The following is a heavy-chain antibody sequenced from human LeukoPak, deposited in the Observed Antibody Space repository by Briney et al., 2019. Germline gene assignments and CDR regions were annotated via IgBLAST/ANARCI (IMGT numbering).Heavy chain of an antibody. Sequence: SETLSPTCTVSGSSINVYYWSWLRQPPGKGLEWVAYISYSGSTNYNPSLKSRVTISVDTSKNQFSLRLSSVTAADTAVYYCARQERATIPRTRYFDLWGGGSRVTVAS. CDR1: GSSINVYY. D-gene: IGHD5-24*01. V-gene: IGHV4-59*08. CDR3: ARQERATIPRTRYFDL. CDR2: ISYSGST. J-gene: IGHJ2*01.